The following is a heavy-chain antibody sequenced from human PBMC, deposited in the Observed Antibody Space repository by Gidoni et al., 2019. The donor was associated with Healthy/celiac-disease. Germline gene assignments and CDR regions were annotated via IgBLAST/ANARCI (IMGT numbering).Heavy chain of an antibody. CDR1: GFTFSSYA. D-gene: IGHD3-3*01. Sequence: EVQLLQSGGGLVQPGGSLTLSCAASGFTFSSYAMSWVRQAPGKGLEWVSSIDGVGGSTYYADSVRGRFNLSRDNSKNTLYLQMNSLRAEDTAVYYCAKRIGGYDFWSGYSPFDQLGQGTLVTVSS. CDR3: AKRIGGYDFWSGYSPFDQ. J-gene: IGHJ4*02. V-gene: IGHV3-23*01. CDR2: IDGVGGST.